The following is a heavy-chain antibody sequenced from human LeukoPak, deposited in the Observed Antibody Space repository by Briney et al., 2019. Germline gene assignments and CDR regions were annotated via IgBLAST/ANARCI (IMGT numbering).Heavy chain of an antibody. CDR1: GGSISGYY. Sequence: SETLSLTCTVSGGSISGYYWSWIRQPPGKGLEWIGYIYYSGSTNYNPSLKSRVTISLDTSKNQFSLKLSSVTAADTAVYYCARARNYYDSSGFYYEGDAFDIWGQGTMVTVSS. J-gene: IGHJ3*02. V-gene: IGHV4-59*01. CDR2: IYYSGST. D-gene: IGHD3-22*01. CDR3: ARARNYYDSSGFYYEGDAFDI.